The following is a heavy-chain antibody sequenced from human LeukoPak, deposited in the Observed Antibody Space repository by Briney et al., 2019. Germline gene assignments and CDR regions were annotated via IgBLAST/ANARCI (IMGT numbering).Heavy chain of an antibody. D-gene: IGHD6-19*01. Sequence: GGSLRLSCAASGFTFSSYGMHWVRQAPGKGLEWVAFIRYDGSNKYYADSVKGRFTISRDNSKNTVFLQMNSLRAEDTAVYYCARTFDRGWHFDYWGQGTLVTVSS. CDR1: GFTFSSYG. J-gene: IGHJ4*02. V-gene: IGHV3-30*02. CDR3: ARTFDRGWHFDY. CDR2: IRYDGSNK.